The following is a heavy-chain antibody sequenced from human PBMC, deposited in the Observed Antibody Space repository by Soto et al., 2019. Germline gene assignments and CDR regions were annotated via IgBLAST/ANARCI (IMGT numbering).Heavy chain of an antibody. D-gene: IGHD4-17*01. J-gene: IGHJ3*01. CDR3: AGDSTDGDFVDAFDV. CDR1: GYSDSINY. V-gene: IGHV3-66*01. CDR2: IYSGGTT. Sequence: ELQLVESGGGLVQPGGSLRLSCAASGYSDSINYVNWVRQAPGKGLEWVSVIYSGGTTHYADSVKGRFTISRDTSKNTLYLQMNSLRVEDTAVYYCAGDSTDGDFVDAFDVCGQGTMVTVSS.